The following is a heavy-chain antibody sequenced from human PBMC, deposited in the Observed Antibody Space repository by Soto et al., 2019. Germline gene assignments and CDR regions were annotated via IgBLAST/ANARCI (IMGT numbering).Heavy chain of an antibody. CDR3: ARVGVRVIDAFDI. J-gene: IGHJ3*02. V-gene: IGHV4-59*08. CDR2: IYYSGST. Sequence: ETLSLTCTVSGGSISSYYWSWIRQPPGKGLEWIGYIYYSGSTNYNPSLKSRVTISVDTSKNQFSLKLSSVTAADTAVYYCARVGVRVIDAFDIWGQGTMVTVSS. CDR1: GGSISSYY. D-gene: IGHD3-16*01.